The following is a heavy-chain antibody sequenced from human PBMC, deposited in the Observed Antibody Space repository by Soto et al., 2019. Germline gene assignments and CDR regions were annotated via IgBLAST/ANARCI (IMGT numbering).Heavy chain of an antibody. CDR2: ISRSGGTT. J-gene: IGHJ3*02. V-gene: IGHV3-23*01. CDR1: GFTFNNYD. D-gene: IGHD3-3*01. Sequence: EVQLLESGGGLVQPGGSLRLSCAASGFTFNNYDMSWVRQAPGKGLEWVSGISRSGGTTHYADFVKGRFTISRDNSKNTVYLQLNSLRAEDTAAYFCAKDRGTISGVVNIPGTFDIWGQGTMVTVSS. CDR3: AKDRGTISGVVNIPGTFDI.